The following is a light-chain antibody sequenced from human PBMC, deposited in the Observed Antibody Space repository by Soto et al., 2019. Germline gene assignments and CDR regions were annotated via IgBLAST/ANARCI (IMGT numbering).Light chain of an antibody. Sequence: QSALTQPPSASGSPGQSVTISCTGTSSDVGAYKYVSWYQQYPGKAPNLMIYEVSRRPSGVPDRFSGSKSGNTASLTVSGLQAEDEADYYCTSYAGSNIWVFGGGTKVTVL. CDR2: EVS. J-gene: IGLJ3*02. V-gene: IGLV2-8*01. CDR1: SSDVGAYKY. CDR3: TSYAGSNIWV.